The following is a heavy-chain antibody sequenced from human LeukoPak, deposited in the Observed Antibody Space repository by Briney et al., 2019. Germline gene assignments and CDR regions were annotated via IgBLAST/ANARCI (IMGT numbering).Heavy chain of an antibody. V-gene: IGHV4-59*02. CDR2: VSYDGTT. D-gene: IGHD2-15*01. J-gene: IGHJ4*02. Sequence: PSETLSLTCSVSGDSVSSNDWSRLRQPPGEGLEWIGYVSYDGTTNYTPSLRSRVIMAVDTAKNQISLSLRSVTAADTAVYYCARLACSGDGCYNHWGQGTLVSVSS. CDR3: ARLACSGDGCYNH. CDR1: GDSVSSND.